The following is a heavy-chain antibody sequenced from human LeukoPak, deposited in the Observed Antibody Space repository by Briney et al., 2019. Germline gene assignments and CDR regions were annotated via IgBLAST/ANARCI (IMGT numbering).Heavy chain of an antibody. V-gene: IGHV1-46*01. CDR3: ARVELNYGMDV. D-gene: IGHD1-7*01. J-gene: IGHJ6*02. CDR1: GYTFTSYF. Sequence: ASVKVSCKASGYTFTSYFMHWVRQAPGQGLEWMGIINPSGGSTSYAQKFQGRVTMTRATSTSTVYMELSSLRPEDTAVYYCARVELNYGMDVWGQGTTVTVSS. CDR2: INPSGGST.